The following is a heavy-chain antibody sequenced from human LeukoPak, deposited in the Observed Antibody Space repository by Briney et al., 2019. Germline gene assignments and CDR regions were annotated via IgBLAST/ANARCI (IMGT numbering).Heavy chain of an antibody. CDR1: GYTFTGYY. CDR3: ARLSIAAAGLDY. J-gene: IGHJ4*02. D-gene: IGHD6-6*01. CDR2: INPNSGGT. Sequence: ASVKVSCKASGYTFTGYYMHWVRQAPGQGLEWMGGINPNSGGTNYAQKFQGRVTMTRETSISTAYMELSRLRSDDTAVYYCARLSIAAAGLDYWGQGTLVTVSS. V-gene: IGHV1-2*02.